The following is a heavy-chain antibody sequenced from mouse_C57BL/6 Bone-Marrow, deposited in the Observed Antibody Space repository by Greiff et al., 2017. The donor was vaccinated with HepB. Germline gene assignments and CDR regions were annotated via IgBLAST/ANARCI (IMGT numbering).Heavy chain of an antibody. J-gene: IGHJ1*03. V-gene: IGHV1-72*01. CDR1: GYTFTSYW. CDR3: ARFYYGSSYWYFDV. Sequence: QVQLQQSGAELVKPGASVKLSCKASGYTFTSYWMHWVKQRPGRGLEWIGRIDPNSGGTKYNEKFKSKATLTVDKPSSTAYMQLSSLTSEDYAVYYCARFYYGSSYWYFDVWGTGTTVTVSS. CDR2: IDPNSGGT. D-gene: IGHD1-1*01.